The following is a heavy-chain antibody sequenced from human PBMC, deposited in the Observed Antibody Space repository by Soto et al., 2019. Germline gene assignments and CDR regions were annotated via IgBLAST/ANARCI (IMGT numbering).Heavy chain of an antibody. CDR3: AKDMKWGGMTTIHYFDS. V-gene: IGHV3-9*01. D-gene: IGHD4-17*01. Sequence: EVQLVESGGGLVQPGRSLRLSCAASGFTVDDYAMHWVRQAPGKGLEWVSGISWNSETIDYADSVKGRFTISRDNAKSSLFLQMNSLRPDDTALYYCAKDMKWGGMTTIHYFDSWGQGTQVTVSS. CDR1: GFTVDDYA. J-gene: IGHJ4*02. CDR2: ISWNSETI.